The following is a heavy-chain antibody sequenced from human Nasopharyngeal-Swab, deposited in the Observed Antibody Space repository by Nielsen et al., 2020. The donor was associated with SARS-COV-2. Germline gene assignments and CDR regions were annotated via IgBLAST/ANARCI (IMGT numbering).Heavy chain of an antibody. CDR2: ISGSGRRT. D-gene: IGHD2/OR15-2a*01. V-gene: IGHV3-23*01. J-gene: IGHJ4*02. Sequence: GESLKISCAASGFTFSSYAMSWVRQAPGKGLEWVSSISGSGRRTYYADSVKGRFTISRDNSKNTLYLQMTSLRAEDTAVYFCAKLDIGGWLGSTTGYFDYWGQGTLVTVSS. CDR3: AKLDIGGWLGSTTGYFDY. CDR1: GFTFSSYA.